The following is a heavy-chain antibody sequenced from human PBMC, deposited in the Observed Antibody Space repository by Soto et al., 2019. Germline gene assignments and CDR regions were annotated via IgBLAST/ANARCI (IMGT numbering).Heavy chain of an antibody. D-gene: IGHD3-9*01. Sequence: GGSLRLSCAASGFTFSSYAMHWVRQAPGKGLEWVAVISYDGSNKYYADSVKGRFTISRDNSKNTLYLQMNSLRAEDTAVYYCASGLNSYDILTGFMFDPWGQGTLVTVSS. CDR2: ISYDGSNK. J-gene: IGHJ5*02. CDR1: GFTFSSYA. V-gene: IGHV3-30-3*01. CDR3: ASGLNSYDILTGFMFDP.